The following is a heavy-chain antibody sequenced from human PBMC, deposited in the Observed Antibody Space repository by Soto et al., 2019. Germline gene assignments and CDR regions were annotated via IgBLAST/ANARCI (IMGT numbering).Heavy chain of an antibody. CDR2: IRSKAYGGTT. D-gene: IGHD2-8*01. Sequence: HPGGSLRLSCTASGFTFGDYAMSWFRQAPGKGLEWVGFIRSKAYGGTTEYAASVKGRFTISRDDSKSIAYLQMNSLKTEDTAVYYCVSWVSAHFDYWGQGTLVTVSS. CDR3: VSWVSAHFDY. J-gene: IGHJ4*02. V-gene: IGHV3-49*03. CDR1: GFTFGDYA.